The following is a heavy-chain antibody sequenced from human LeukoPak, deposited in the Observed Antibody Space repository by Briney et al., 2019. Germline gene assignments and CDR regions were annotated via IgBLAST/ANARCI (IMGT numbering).Heavy chain of an antibody. CDR2: IKQDGSEK. CDR1: GFTLSSYW. J-gene: IGHJ4*02. CDR3: ARASFQRWLQLGGD. D-gene: IGHD5-24*01. V-gene: IGHV3-7*01. Sequence: GGSLRLSCATSGFTLSSYWMSWVRQAPGKGLEWVANIKQDGSEKNYVDFVKGRFTISRDNAKNSLYLQMNSLRDEDTAVYYCARASFQRWLQLGGDWGQGALVTVSS.